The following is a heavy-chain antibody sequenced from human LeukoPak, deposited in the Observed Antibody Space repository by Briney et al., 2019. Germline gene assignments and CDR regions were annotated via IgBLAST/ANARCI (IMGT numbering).Heavy chain of an antibody. Sequence: PGGSLRLSCAASGFTFSNYWMSWVRQAPGKGLQWVANIRQDGGEKYYVDSVKGRFTISRDNAKNSLYLQMNSLRAEDTAVYYCARDRRRYQLPQLRDYYYMDVWGKGTTVTVSS. V-gene: IGHV3-7*01. J-gene: IGHJ6*03. CDR2: IRQDGGEK. CDR1: GFTFSNYW. CDR3: ARDRRRYQLPQLRDYYYMDV. D-gene: IGHD2-2*01.